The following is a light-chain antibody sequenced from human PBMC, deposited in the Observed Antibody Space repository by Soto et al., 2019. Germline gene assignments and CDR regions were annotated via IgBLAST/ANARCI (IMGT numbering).Light chain of an antibody. J-gene: IGKJ3*01. CDR3: QQVNSYPLT. CDR2: DAS. CDR1: QSISSW. V-gene: IGKV1-5*01. Sequence: DIQMTQSPSTLSASVGDRVTITCRASQSISSWLAWYQQKPGKAPQLLIYDASNLESGVPSRFSGSGSGTEFTLTISSLQPDDFTTYYCQQVNSYPLTFGPGTKVDIK.